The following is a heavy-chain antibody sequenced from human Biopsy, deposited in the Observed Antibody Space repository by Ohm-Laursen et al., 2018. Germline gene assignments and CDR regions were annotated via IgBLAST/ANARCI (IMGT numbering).Heavy chain of an antibody. CDR2: GKSNANGGTT. J-gene: IGHJ4*02. CDR3: TAGIPGLSRSSDY. Sequence: SLRLSCSASGFTFSAAWMYWVRQAPGKGLGCVALGKSNANGGTTEYPAPVEGRFSISRDDSRNTVYLHMSSLTTDDTAMYFCTAGIPGLSRSSDYWGQGTLVTVSS. V-gene: IGHV3-15*05. D-gene: IGHD6-19*01. CDR1: GFTFSAAW.